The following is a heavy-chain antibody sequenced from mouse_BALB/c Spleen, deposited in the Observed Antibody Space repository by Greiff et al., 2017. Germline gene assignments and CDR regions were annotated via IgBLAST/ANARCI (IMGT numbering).Heavy chain of an antibody. V-gene: IGHV14-3*02. CDR1: GFNIKDTY. Sequence: EVQVVESGAELVKPGASVKLSCTASGFNIKDTYMHWVKQRPEQGLEWIGRIDPANGNTKYDPKFQGKATITADTSSNTAYLQLSSLTSEDTAVYYCANWDVDYWGQGTSVTVSS. J-gene: IGHJ4*01. D-gene: IGHD4-1*01. CDR2: IDPANGNT. CDR3: ANWDVDY.